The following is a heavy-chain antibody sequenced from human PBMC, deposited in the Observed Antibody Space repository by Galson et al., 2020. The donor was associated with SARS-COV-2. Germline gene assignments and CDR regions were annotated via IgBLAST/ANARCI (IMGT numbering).Heavy chain of an antibody. Sequence: GGSLRLSCEASGFLLDDYAMYWVRQGPGKGLEWVAGLTWNSAIVYYADSVKGRFTISRDNARKSLFLQMNSLEPEDTAFYYCVRKSADKSPYRYVGLWGRGTLVSVSS. CDR1: GFLLDDYA. V-gene: IGHV3-9*01. J-gene: IGHJ2*01. D-gene: IGHD3-9*01. CDR3: VRKSADKSPYRYVGL. CDR2: LTWNSAIV.